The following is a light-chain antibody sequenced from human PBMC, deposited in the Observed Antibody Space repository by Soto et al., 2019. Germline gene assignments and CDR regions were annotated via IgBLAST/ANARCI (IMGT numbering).Light chain of an antibody. CDR1: SSNIGTNT. J-gene: IGLJ2*01. CDR3: ATWDDSRNGVV. Sequence: QSVLTQPPSASGTPGQRVSISCSGGSSNIGTNTVNWYQHLPGTAPKLLIFSNDEPPSGVPDRFSGSKSGTSASLAISGLQSDDEADYYCATWDDSRNGVVFGGGTTLTVL. V-gene: IGLV1-44*01. CDR2: SND.